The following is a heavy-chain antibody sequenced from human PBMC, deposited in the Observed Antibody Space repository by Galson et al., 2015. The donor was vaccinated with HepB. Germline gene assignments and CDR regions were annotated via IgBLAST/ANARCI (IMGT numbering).Heavy chain of an antibody. CDR3: ARGGVATIGGPTFDY. D-gene: IGHD5-24*01. Sequence: SVKVSCKASGYTFTPYGVSWVRQAPGQGLEWMGRISAYNGNTDYAQRFQGRVTMTTATFTSTAYMELRSLRSDDTAIYYCARGGVATIGGPTFDYWGQGTLVTVSS. CDR2: ISAYNGNT. J-gene: IGHJ4*02. V-gene: IGHV1-18*01. CDR1: GYTFTPYG.